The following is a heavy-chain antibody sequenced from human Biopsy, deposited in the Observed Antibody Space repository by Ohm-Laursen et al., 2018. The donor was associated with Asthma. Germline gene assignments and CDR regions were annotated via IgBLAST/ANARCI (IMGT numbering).Heavy chain of an antibody. CDR3: ASDFPKDYVRYNFQF. CDR1: GYSLTDLS. Sequence: ASVKVSCKISGYSLTDLSMHWVRQAPGQGPEWMGGHDHEGGGTVNARRFQGRVTMTEDTSTDTAYMELSSLSSDDTAVYYCASDFPKDYVRYNFQFWGQGTLVTVSS. V-gene: IGHV1-24*01. D-gene: IGHD4-17*01. J-gene: IGHJ4*02. CDR2: HDHEGGGT.